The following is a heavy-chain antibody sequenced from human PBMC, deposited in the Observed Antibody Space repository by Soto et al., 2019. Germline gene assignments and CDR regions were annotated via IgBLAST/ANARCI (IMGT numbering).Heavy chain of an antibody. J-gene: IGHJ5*02. D-gene: IGHD3-3*01. CDR1: GFTFSSYA. Sequence: PGGSLRLSCAASGFTFSSYAMSWVRQAPGKGLEWVSAISGSGGSTYYADSVKGRFTISRDNSKNTLYLQMNSLRAEDTAVYYCAKDHVPYYDFWSGYPPDNWFDPWGQGTLVTVSS. CDR2: ISGSGGST. CDR3: AKDHVPYYDFWSGYPPDNWFDP. V-gene: IGHV3-23*01.